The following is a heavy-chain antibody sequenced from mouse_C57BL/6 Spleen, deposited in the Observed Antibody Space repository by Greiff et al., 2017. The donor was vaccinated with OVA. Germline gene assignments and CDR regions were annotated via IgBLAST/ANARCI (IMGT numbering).Heavy chain of an antibody. CDR2: IYPGDGDT. D-gene: IGHD1-1*01. J-gene: IGHJ2*01. V-gene: IGHV1-80*01. CDR3: ARSDYYGSSPGY. CDR1: GYAFSSYW. Sequence: VQLQQSGAELVKPGASVKISCKASGYAFSSYWMNWVKQRPGKGLEWIGQIYPGDGDTNYNGKFKGKATLTADKSSSTAYMQLSSLTSEDSAVYFCARSDYYGSSPGYWGKGTTLTVSS.